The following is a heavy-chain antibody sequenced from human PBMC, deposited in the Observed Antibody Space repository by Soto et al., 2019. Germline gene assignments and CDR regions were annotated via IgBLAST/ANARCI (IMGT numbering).Heavy chain of an antibody. CDR2: IYPGDSDT. CDR1: GYSFTSYW. D-gene: IGHD6-25*01. Sequence: PGESLKISCKGSGYSFTSYWIGWVRQMPGKGLEWMGIIYPGDSDTRYSPSFQGHVTISADKSISTAYLQWSSLKASDTAMYYCARQLETGSNYYYYGMDVWGQGTTVTVSS. V-gene: IGHV5-51*01. CDR3: ARQLETGSNYYYYGMDV. J-gene: IGHJ6*02.